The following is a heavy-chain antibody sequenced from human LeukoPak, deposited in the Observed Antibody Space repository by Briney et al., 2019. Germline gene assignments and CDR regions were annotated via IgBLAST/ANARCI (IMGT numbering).Heavy chain of an antibody. J-gene: IGHJ4*02. V-gene: IGHV3-33*01. D-gene: IGHD2-2*01. CDR3: ARDGTGYQLPSLYYFDY. CDR2: IWYDGSNK. CDR1: GFTFRNYG. Sequence: GGSLRLSCAASGFTFRNYGMNWVRQAPGKGLEWVTIIWYDGSNKYYADSVKGRFIISRDNSKNTLYLQMNSLRAEDTAVYYCARDGTGYQLPSLYYFDYWGQGTLVTVSS.